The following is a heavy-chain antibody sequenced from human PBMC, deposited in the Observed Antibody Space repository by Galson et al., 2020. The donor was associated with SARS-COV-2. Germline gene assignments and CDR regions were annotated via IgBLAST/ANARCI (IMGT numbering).Heavy chain of an antibody. CDR2: IWYDGSNK. Sequence: TGGSLRLSCAASGFTFSSFGMHWVRQAPGKGLEWVAVIWYDGSNKYYADSVKGRFTISRDNARNMLYLQMNTLRVEDTAMYYCARIGELASSYYFYYAMDVWGQGTTVIVSS. CDR3: ARIGELASSYYFYYAMDV. CDR1: GFTFSSFG. V-gene: IGHV3-33*08. D-gene: IGHD1-7*01. J-gene: IGHJ6*02.